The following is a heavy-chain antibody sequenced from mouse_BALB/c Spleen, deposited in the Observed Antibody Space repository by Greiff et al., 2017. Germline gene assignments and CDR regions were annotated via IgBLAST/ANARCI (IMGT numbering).Heavy chain of an antibody. CDR1: GFTFSSYT. D-gene: IGHD2-1*01. V-gene: IGHV5-6-4*01. CDR3: TRGDHGNDYFDY. Sequence: EVQLVESGGGLVKPGGSLKLSCAASGFTFSSYTMSWVRQTPEKRLEWVATISSGGSYTYYPDSVKGRFTISRDNAKNTLYLQMSSLKSEDTAMYYCTRGDHGNDYFDYWGQGTTLTVSS. CDR2: ISSGGSYT. J-gene: IGHJ2*01.